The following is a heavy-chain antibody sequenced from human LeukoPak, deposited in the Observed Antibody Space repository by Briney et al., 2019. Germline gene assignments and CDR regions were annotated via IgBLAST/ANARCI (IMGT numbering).Heavy chain of an antibody. V-gene: IGHV3-23*01. D-gene: IGHD3-9*01. CDR1: GFTLSSYA. Sequence: GGSLRLSCAASGFTLSSYAMSWVRQAPGKGLEWVSAISGSGGSTYYADSVKGRFTISRDNSKNTLYLQMNSLRAEDTAVYYCAEDLLRYFDWLVGAFDIWGQGTMVTVSS. CDR2: ISGSGGST. J-gene: IGHJ3*02. CDR3: AEDLLRYFDWLVGAFDI.